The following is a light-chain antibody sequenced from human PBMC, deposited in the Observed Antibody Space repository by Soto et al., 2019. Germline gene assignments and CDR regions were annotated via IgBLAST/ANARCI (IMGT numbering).Light chain of an antibody. V-gene: IGKV3-11*01. J-gene: IGKJ5*01. CDR2: DAY. CDR3: QQRNMWPIT. Sequence: EVVLTHSPVTLSLSPGERSTLSCRASQSFRCLLAWYQQKPGQAPRLLIYDAYNRATGIPPRFSGSGAGTDFTLTISSLEPEHSAVYYCQQRNMWPITFGQGTRLEIK. CDR1: QSFRCL.